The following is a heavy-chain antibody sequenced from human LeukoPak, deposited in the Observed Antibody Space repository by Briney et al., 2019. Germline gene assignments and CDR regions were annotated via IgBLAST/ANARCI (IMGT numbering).Heavy chain of an antibody. CDR1: GYSFSDNY. J-gene: IGHJ3*02. CDR3: ARGKDDSTGHYDAFDI. D-gene: IGHD3-22*01. CDR2: INVKSGDT. V-gene: IGHV1-2*02. Sequence: LKVSCKASGYSFSDNYVHWVRQAPGQGLEYMGWINVKSGDTNFSQRFKGRVTMTSDTSISTAYMEMRKLRSDDTAVYFCARGKDDSTGHYDAFDIWGHGTMVTVSS.